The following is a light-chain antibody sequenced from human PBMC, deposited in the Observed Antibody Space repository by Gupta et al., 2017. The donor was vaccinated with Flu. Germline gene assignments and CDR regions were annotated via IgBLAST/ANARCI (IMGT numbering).Light chain of an antibody. Sequence: SPATLSVSPGETVTLSCRASQSVSVNVAWYQQKPGQAPRLLIYGASTRATGVPARFSGSGSGTGFTLTIDSLQSEDFAVYDCQQYDSWPHSFGQGSKVEIK. CDR1: QSVSVN. V-gene: IGKV3-15*01. J-gene: IGKJ2*01. CDR2: GAS. CDR3: QQYDSWPHS.